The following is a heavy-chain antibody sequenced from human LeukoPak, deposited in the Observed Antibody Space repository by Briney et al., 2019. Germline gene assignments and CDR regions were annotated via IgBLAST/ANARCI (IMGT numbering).Heavy chain of an antibody. Sequence: GGSLRLSCAASGYTFSSYGMHWVRQAPGKGLEWVAFIRYDGSNKYYADFVKGRFTISRGNSKNTLYLQMNSLRAEDTAVYYCAKAITMIVVHNYWGQGTLVTVSS. J-gene: IGHJ4*02. CDR2: IRYDGSNK. V-gene: IGHV3-30*02. D-gene: IGHD3-22*01. CDR3: AKAITMIVVHNY. CDR1: GYTFSSYG.